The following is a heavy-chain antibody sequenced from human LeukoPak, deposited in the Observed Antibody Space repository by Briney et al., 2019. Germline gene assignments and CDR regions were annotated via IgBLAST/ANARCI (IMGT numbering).Heavy chain of an antibody. V-gene: IGHV1-2*02. CDR3: ARDERFCNGDNHYPDLGY. D-gene: IGHD2-15*01. Sequence: ASVKVSCKASGYTFTGYYLFWVRQAPGQGLEWMGWINPNTGDTRYGQKFQGRVTLTRDTSIRTAYMELSSLRSDDTAVYYCARDERFCNGDNHYPDLGYWGQGTLVTVSS. CDR2: INPNTGDT. CDR1: GYTFTGYY. J-gene: IGHJ4*02.